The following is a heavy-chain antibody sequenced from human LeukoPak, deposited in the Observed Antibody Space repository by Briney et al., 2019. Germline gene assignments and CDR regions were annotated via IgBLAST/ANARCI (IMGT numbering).Heavy chain of an antibody. CDR2: INHSGST. D-gene: IGHD6-6*01. CDR3: ASSYSSSSPIDY. J-gene: IGHJ4*02. CDR1: GGSFSGYY. Sequence: SETLSLTCAVYGGSFSGYYWSWIRQPPGKGLEWIGEINHSGSTNYNPSLKGRVTISVDTSKNQFSLKLSSMTAADTAVYYCASSYSSSSPIDYWGQGTLVTVSS. V-gene: IGHV4-34*01.